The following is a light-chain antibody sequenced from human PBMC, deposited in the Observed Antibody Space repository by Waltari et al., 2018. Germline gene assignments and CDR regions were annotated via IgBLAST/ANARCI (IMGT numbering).Light chain of an antibody. J-gene: IGLJ3*02. Sequence: QSAPTQPASVSGSPGQSITISCTAPNSAVGRYNLVSWYQQHPDKAPKLIIYDVTERPSGVSDRLSGSKSGNTASLTISGLQAEDEADYYCCSYAGSFTWVFGGGTKLTVL. CDR1: NSAVGRYNL. CDR3: CSYAGSFTWV. CDR2: DVT. V-gene: IGLV2-23*02.